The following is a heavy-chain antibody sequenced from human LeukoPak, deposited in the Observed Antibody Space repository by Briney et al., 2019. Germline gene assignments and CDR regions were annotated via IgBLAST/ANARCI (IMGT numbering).Heavy chain of an antibody. V-gene: IGHV4-4*07. J-gene: IGHJ4*02. D-gene: IGHD3-22*01. CDR2: IYTSGST. Sequence: SETLSLTCIVSGGSISSYYWSWIRQPAGKGLEWIGRIYTSGSTNYNPSLKSRVTMSVDTSKNQFSLKLSSVTAADTAVYYCARSGHYYDSSGYYSNWGQGTLVTVSS. CDR1: GGSISSYY. CDR3: ARSGHYYDSSGYYSN.